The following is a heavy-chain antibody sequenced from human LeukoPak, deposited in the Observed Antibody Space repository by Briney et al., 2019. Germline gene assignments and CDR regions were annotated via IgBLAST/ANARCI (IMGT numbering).Heavy chain of an antibody. V-gene: IGHV3-7*01. CDR3: ARDFTYERFDY. J-gene: IGHJ4*02. CDR2: IKQDGSET. CDR1: GFTFSSYW. Sequence: GGSLRLSCAASGFTFSSYWMSWVRQAPGKRPQWVANIKQDGSETYYVDSVKGRFTISRDNAKNSLYLQMNSLRAEDTAVYYCARDFTYERFDYWGQGALVTVSS. D-gene: IGHD3-16*01.